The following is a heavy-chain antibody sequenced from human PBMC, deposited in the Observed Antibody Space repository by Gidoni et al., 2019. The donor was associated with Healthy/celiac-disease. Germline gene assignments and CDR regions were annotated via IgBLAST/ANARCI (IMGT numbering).Heavy chain of an antibody. CDR3: ARGDIITMIVVGNYYYGMDV. CDR1: GYTFTSYY. V-gene: IGHV1-46*01. J-gene: IGHJ6*02. CDR2: INPSGGST. D-gene: IGHD3-22*01. Sequence: QVQLVQSGAEVTKPGASVKVSCMASGYTFTSYYIHWVRQAPGQGREWMGIINPSGGSTSYAQKFQGRVTMTRDTSTSTVYMELSSLRSEDTAVYYCARGDIITMIVVGNYYYGMDVWGQGTTVTVSS.